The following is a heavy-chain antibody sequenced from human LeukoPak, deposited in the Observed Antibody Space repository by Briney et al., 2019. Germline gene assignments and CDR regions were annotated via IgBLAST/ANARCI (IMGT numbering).Heavy chain of an antibody. CDR3: ARDLAWGGY. J-gene: IGHJ4*02. V-gene: IGHV3-21*01. CDR2: ITSSSSSM. D-gene: IGHD7-27*01. CDR1: GFTFSDHV. Sequence: GGSLRLSCAASGFTFSDHVMSWVRQAPGKGLEWVSSITSSSSSMYSADSVKGRLTISRDNAKNSLYLQMNSLRAEDTAVYYCARDLAWGGYWGQGTLVTVSS.